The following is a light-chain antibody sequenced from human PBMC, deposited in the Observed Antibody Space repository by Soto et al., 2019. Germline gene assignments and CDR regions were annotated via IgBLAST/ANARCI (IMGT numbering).Light chain of an antibody. CDR3: QKYNSAPQT. Sequence: DIQMTQSPSSLSASVGDRVTITCRASQGISNYLAWYQQKPGKVPKLLIYAASTLQSGVPSRFSGSGSGTDFTLTISSPQPEDVATYSCQKYNSAPQTFGQGTKVEIK. CDR1: QGISNY. CDR2: AAS. J-gene: IGKJ1*01. V-gene: IGKV1-27*01.